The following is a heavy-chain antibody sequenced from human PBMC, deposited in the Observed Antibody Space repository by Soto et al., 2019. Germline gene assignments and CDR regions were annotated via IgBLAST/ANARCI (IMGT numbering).Heavy chain of an antibody. D-gene: IGHD1-7*01. CDR1: GFTFSSYW. CDR3: ARGTNRDGDGMDV. V-gene: IGHV3-74*01. J-gene: IGHJ6*03. Sequence: EVQLVESGGGLVQPGGSLRLSCAASGFTFSSYWMHWVRQAPGKGLVWVSRINSDGSSTSYADSVKGRFTISRDNAKNALYLQMHSLRAEDTAVYYCARGTNRDGDGMDVWGKGTTVTVSS. CDR2: INSDGSST.